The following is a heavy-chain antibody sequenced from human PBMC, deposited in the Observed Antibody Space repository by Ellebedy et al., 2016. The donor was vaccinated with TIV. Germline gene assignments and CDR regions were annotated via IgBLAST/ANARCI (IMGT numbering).Heavy chain of an antibody. Sequence: GGSLRLXXAASGFSFRTFDMSWVRQAPGKGLEWVSVFRHHDDSKHYGDSVKGRFTISRDTSKNILFLQMNSLRAEDTAVYYCARGDTNSGDYWGQGTLVSVSS. V-gene: IGHV3-23*01. CDR1: GFSFRTFD. J-gene: IGHJ4*02. D-gene: IGHD3-3*01. CDR2: FRHHDDSK. CDR3: ARGDTNSGDY.